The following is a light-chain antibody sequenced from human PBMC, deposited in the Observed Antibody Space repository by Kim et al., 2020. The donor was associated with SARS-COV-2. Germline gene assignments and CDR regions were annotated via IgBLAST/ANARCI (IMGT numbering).Light chain of an antibody. V-gene: IGKV3-20*01. CDR1: QSVRNTY. Sequence: EIVLTQSPGTLSLSPGERATLSCRASQSVRNTYLAWYQKKPGQAPRLLIHDASSRATGIPDRFSGIGSGTDFTLTISRLEPEDFAVYYCQQYGTPPLTFGGATKVDIK. J-gene: IGKJ4*01. CDR3: QQYGTPPLT. CDR2: DAS.